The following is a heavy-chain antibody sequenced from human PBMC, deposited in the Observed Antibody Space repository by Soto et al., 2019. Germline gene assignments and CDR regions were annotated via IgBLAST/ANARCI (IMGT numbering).Heavy chain of an antibody. CDR3: ARAGLKQQLVRRGMDV. J-gene: IGHJ6*02. D-gene: IGHD6-13*01. CDR2: ISGSGGST. CDR1: GFTFSSSA. Sequence: SLRLSCAASGFTFSSSAMSWVRQAPGKGLQWVSVISGSGGSTYYADSVKGRFTISRDNSKNTLYLQMNSLRAEDTAVYYCARAGLKQQLVRRGMDVWGQGTTVTVSS. V-gene: IGHV3-23*01.